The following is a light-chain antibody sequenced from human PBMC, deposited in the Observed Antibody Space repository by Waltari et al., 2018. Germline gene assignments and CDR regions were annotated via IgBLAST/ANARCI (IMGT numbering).Light chain of an antibody. CDR1: QSVLYSSNNKNY. J-gene: IGKJ4*01. CDR2: WGS. V-gene: IGKV4-1*01. Sequence: DIVMTQSPDSLAVSLGERATINCKSSQSVLYSSNNKNYLAWYQQKPGQPPKLLMYWGSTRESGVPDRFSGSGSGTDFTLTISSLQAEDVAVYYCQQYYSTPFFGGGTKVEIK. CDR3: QQYYSTPF.